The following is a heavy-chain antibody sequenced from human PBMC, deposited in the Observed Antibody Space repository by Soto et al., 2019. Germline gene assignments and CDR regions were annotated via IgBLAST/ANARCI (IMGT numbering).Heavy chain of an antibody. CDR3: ARSGRSDYRRYFDL. CDR1: GGSFSGYF. J-gene: IGHJ2*01. V-gene: IGHV4-34*01. CDR2: VDHSGST. D-gene: IGHD4-17*01. Sequence: QVQLQQWGAGLLKPSETLSLTCAVYGGSFSGYFWTCIRQSPGKGLEWIGEVDHSGSTNYNPPLESRVTISLDMSKTQFSLRMTSVTSADTAVYYCARSGRSDYRRYFDLWGRGTLVTVPS.